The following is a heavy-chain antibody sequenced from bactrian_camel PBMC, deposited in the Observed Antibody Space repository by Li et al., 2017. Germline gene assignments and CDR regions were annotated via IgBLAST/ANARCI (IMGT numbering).Heavy chain of an antibody. Sequence: VQLVESGGDLVQPGGSLRLSCVASGFSFSNNAMSWFRQAPGKGREGVAAIDSDARTRYADSVKGRFTISKDNANYTMYLQMNSLKPEDTAMYYCASRRNSYCSIDTLRPTGFLYWGQGTQVTVS. D-gene: IGHD3*01. CDR2: IDSDART. CDR1: GFSFSNNA. J-gene: IGHJ4*01. V-gene: IGHV3S42*01. CDR3: ASRRNSYCSIDTLRPTGFLY.